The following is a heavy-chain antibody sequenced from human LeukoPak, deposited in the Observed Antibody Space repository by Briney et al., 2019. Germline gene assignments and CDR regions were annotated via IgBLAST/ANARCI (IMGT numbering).Heavy chain of an antibody. CDR3: ARVVCSSTSCRLGFDY. D-gene: IGHD2-2*01. CDR2: INHSGST. Sequence: PSETLSLTCAVYGGSFSGYYWSWIRQPPGKGLEWIGEINHSGSTNYNPSLKSRVTISVDTSKNQFSLKLSSVTAADTAVYYCARVVCSSTSCRLGFDYWGQGTLVTVSS. CDR1: GGSFSGYY. J-gene: IGHJ4*02. V-gene: IGHV4-34*01.